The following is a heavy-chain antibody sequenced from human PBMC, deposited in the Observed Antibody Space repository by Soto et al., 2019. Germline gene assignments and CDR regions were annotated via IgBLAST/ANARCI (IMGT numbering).Heavy chain of an antibody. Sequence: SETLSLTCTVSGGSISSGDYYWSWIRQPPGKGLEWIGYIYYSGSTYYNPSLKSRVTISVDTSKNQFSLKLSSVTAADTALYYCARDWFGGRGWFDPWGQGTLVTVSS. CDR1: GGSISSGDYY. J-gene: IGHJ5*02. CDR3: ARDWFGGRGWFDP. CDR2: IYYSGST. V-gene: IGHV4-30-4*01. D-gene: IGHD3-10*01.